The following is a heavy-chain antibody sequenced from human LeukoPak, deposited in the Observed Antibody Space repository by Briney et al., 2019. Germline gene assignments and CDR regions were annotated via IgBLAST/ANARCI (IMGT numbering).Heavy chain of an antibody. D-gene: IGHD2-8*02. CDR2: TIPSVGST. CDR3: ARDSPIPNPECTGGTGLPMGGHFDI. Sequence: VASVKVSCKASGCIFTTYAINWVRQAPGQGLEWMATTIPSVGSTNYAQKFQRRVTITADNSTSTAYMELNSLSAEDTAMYYCARDSPIPNPECTGGTGLPMGGHFDIWGQGTMVTVSS. J-gene: IGHJ3*02. CDR1: GCIFTTYA. V-gene: IGHV1-69*04.